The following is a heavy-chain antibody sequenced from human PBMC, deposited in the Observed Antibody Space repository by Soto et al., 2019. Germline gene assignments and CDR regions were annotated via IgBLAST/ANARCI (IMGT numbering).Heavy chain of an antibody. CDR3: ARRTDTPSWLDP. V-gene: IGHV4-59*01. CDR2: VYHTGST. J-gene: IGHJ5*02. Sequence: SETLSLTGTVSGGVINNCYWIWIRQPPGKGLEWIGYVYHTGSTNYNPSLKGRVTISIDTSKNQFSLKLSPVTAADTAVYYCARRTDTPSWLDPWGQGTPVTVSS. CDR1: GGVINNCY. D-gene: IGHD1-1*01.